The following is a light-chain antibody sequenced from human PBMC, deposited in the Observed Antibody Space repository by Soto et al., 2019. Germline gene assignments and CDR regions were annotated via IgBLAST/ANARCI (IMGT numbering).Light chain of an antibody. CDR1: TSDVGGYDY. V-gene: IGLV2-14*01. CDR3: SSFTTSSTYV. Sequence: QAVVTQPASVSGSPGQSITISCTGTTSDVGGYDYVSWYQQHPGKAPKLLIFEVRNRPSGVSSRFSGSRSANSASLTISGLQAEDEADYYCSSFTTSSTYVFGTGTKLTVL. J-gene: IGLJ1*01. CDR2: EVR.